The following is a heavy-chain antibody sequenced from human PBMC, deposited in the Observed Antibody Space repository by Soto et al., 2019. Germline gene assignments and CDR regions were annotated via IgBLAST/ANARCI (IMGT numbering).Heavy chain of an antibody. V-gene: IGHV3-7*05. D-gene: IGHD4-4*01. CDR1: GFTFRSYW. J-gene: IGHJ6*02. Sequence: PWGSLRLSCAASGFTFRSYWMAWVRQAPGKGLEWVANIKQDGSEIYYVDSVKGRFTISRDNAKNALYLQMNSLRAEDTAVYYCSRDRYSSAGLDVWGQGTTVTVSS. CDR2: IKQDGSEI. CDR3: SRDRYSSAGLDV.